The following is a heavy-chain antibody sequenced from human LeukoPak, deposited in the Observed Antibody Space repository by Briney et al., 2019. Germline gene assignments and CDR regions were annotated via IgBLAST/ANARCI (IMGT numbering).Heavy chain of an antibody. Sequence: ASVKVSCKASGYTFTSYGISWVRQAPGQGLEWMGWISGSNGNTNYAQKLQGRVTMTTDTSTSTAYMELRGLRSDDTAVYYCARLVFGEWFFDYWGQGTLVTVSS. D-gene: IGHD3-10*02. CDR3: ARLVFGEWFFDY. CDR1: GYTFTSYG. CDR2: ISGSNGNT. V-gene: IGHV1-18*01. J-gene: IGHJ4*02.